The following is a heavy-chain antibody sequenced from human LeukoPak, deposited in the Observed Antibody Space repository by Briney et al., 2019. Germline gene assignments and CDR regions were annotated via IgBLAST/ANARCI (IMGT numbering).Heavy chain of an antibody. Sequence: GGSLRLSCAASGFTFSIYSLSWVRQAPGKGLGWVSVISDNGEITDYADSVKGRFTISRDNAKNFLYLQMNSLRADDTALYYCARIGYWGQGTLVTVSS. J-gene: IGHJ4*02. CDR1: GFTFSIYS. CDR3: ARIGY. D-gene: IGHD2-15*01. V-gene: IGHV3-23*01. CDR2: ISDNGEIT.